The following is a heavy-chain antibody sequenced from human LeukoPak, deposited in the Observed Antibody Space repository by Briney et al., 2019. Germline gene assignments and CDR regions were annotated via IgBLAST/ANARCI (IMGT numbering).Heavy chain of an antibody. Sequence: GASVKVSCKASGYTFTSYGISWVRQAPGQGLEWMGLISAYNGNTNYAQKLQGRVTMTTDASTSTAYMELRSLRSDDTAVYYCARGRALQLWLPVYYFDYWGQGTLVTVSS. J-gene: IGHJ4*02. D-gene: IGHD5-18*01. V-gene: IGHV1-18*01. CDR1: GYTFTSYG. CDR3: ARGRALQLWLPVYYFDY. CDR2: ISAYNGNT.